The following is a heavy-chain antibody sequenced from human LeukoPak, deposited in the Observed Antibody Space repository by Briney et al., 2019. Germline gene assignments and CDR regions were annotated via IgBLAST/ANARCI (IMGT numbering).Heavy chain of an antibody. Sequence: ASVKVSRKASGGTFSSYAISWVRQAPGQGLEWMGRIIPILGIANYAQKFQGRVTITADKSTSTAYMELSSLRSEDTAVYYCARDGAIGWSLDLWGQGTLVTVSS. CDR1: GGTFSSYA. J-gene: IGHJ5*02. D-gene: IGHD2-15*01. V-gene: IGHV1-69*04. CDR2: IIPILGIA. CDR3: ARDGAIGWSLDL.